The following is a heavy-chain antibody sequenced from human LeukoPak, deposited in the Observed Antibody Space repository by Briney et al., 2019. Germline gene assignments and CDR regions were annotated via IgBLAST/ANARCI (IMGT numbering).Heavy chain of an antibody. J-gene: IGHJ3*02. V-gene: IGHV3-23*01. Sequence: GGSLRLSCAVSGFTFSSFAMSWVRHPPRKGLEWVSAISGSGRYTYYADSVKGRFTISRDNSKNTLYLQMNSLRAEDTAVYYCARGWELRPDDAFDIWGQGTMVTVSS. CDR3: ARGWELRPDDAFDI. CDR2: ISGSGRYT. CDR1: GFTFSSFA. D-gene: IGHD1-26*01.